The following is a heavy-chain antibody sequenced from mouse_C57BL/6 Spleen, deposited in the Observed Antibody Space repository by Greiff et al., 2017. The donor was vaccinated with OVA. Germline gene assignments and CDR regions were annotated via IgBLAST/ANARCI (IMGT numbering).Heavy chain of an antibody. V-gene: IGHV1-59*01. Sequence: QVQLQQPGAELVRPGTSVKLSCKASGYTFTSYWMHWVKQRPGQGLEWIGVIDPSDSYTNYNQKFKGKATLTVDQSSSTAYMQLSSLTSEDAAVYYCARRGEGVGLFDYWGQGTTLTVSS. CDR1: GYTFTSYW. CDR2: IDPSDSYT. CDR3: ARRGEGVGLFDY. J-gene: IGHJ2*01.